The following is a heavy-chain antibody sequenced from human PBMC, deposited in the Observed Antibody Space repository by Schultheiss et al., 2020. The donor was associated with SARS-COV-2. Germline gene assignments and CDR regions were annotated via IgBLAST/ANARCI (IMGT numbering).Heavy chain of an antibody. CDR1: GFTFSSYA. V-gene: IGHV3-30*02. J-gene: IGHJ4*01. CDR3: ARESDDILTGYSGGFDY. D-gene: IGHD3-9*01. Sequence: GGSLRLSCAASGFTFSSYAMSWVRQAPGKGLEWVAFIRYDGSNKYYADSVKGRFTISRDNSKNTLYLQMNSLRAEDTAVYYCARESDDILTGYSGGFDYWGHGTLVTVAS. CDR2: IRYDGSNK.